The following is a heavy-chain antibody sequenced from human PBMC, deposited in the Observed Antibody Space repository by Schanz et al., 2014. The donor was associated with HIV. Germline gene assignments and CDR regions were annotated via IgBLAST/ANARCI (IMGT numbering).Heavy chain of an antibody. CDR1: AFPFSNHA. CDR3: ANEEVPNDY. V-gene: IGHV3-23*01. J-gene: IGHJ4*02. Sequence: EVQLLESGGGLVQPGGSLRLSCAASAFPFSNHAMSWVRQAPGKGLEWASGISISGETTFYADSVKGRFTISRDNSKNTVYLQMNTLRAEDTAVYYCANEEVPNDYWGQGTLVTVSS. CDR2: ISISGETT.